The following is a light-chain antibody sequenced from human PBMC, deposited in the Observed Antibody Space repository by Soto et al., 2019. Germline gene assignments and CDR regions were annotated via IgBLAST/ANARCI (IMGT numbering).Light chain of an antibody. J-gene: IGKJ1*01. CDR1: QSASSSY. CDR2: GVS. Sequence: IVLTQSPGTLSLSTGERATLSCRASQSASSSYLAWYQQKPGQAPRLLIYGVSTRATGIPDRFSGSGSGTDFTLTISRLDPEDFAVYYCQQYGTSPRTFGQRTKV. CDR3: QQYGTSPRT. V-gene: IGKV3-20*01.